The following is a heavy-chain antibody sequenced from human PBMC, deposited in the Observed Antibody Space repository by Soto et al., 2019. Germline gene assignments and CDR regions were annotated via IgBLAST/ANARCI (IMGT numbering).Heavy chain of an antibody. Sequence: PGGSLRLSCAASGFTFSSYSMNWVRQAPGKGLEWVSSISSSSSYIYYADSVKGRFTISRDNAKNSLYLQMNSLRAEDTAVYYCAREQYSSSSGGSYYYYYMDVWGKGTTVTVSS. CDR2: ISSSSSYI. CDR3: AREQYSSSSGGSYYYYYMDV. V-gene: IGHV3-21*01. J-gene: IGHJ6*03. CDR1: GFTFSSYS. D-gene: IGHD6-6*01.